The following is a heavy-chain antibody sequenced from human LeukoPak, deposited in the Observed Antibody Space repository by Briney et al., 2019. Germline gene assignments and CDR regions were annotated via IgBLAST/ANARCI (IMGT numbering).Heavy chain of an antibody. CDR1: GYTLTELS. Sequence: ASVKVSCKVSGYTLTELSMHWVRQAPGKGLEWMGGFDPEDGETIYAQKFQGRVTMTEDTSTETAYMELRSLRSEDTAVYYCANILGSYYYFDSWGQGTLVTVSS. J-gene: IGHJ4*02. CDR3: ANILGSYYYFDS. CDR2: FDPEDGET. V-gene: IGHV1-24*01. D-gene: IGHD1-26*01.